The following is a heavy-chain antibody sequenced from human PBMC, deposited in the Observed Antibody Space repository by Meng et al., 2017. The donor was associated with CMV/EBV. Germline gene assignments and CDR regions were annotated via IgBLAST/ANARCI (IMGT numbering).Heavy chain of an antibody. CDR1: GGSSSGYY. Sequence: GSLRPSCAVYGGSSSGYYWSWIRQLPGKGLEWIGEINHSGSTNYNPSLKSRVTISVDTSKNQFSLKLSSVTAADTAVYYCAKASGWSMGRGYNWFDPWGQGTLVTVSS. CDR2: INHSGST. D-gene: IGHD6-19*01. V-gene: IGHV4-34*01. CDR3: AKASGWSMGRGYNWFDP. J-gene: IGHJ5*02.